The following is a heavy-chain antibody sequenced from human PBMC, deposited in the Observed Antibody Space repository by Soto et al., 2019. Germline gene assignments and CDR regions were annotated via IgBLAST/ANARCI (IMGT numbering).Heavy chain of an antibody. CDR3: ARGPGYSYGYSVYYYYYGMDV. J-gene: IGHJ6*02. V-gene: IGHV4-34*01. Sequence: SETLSLTCGIYGGSLSGIYWTWVRQPPGKGLEWIGEVSHSGSTNYSPSLESRVTISLDMSNNQFSLKLNSVTAADTAVYYCARGPGYSYGYSVYYYYYGMDVWGQGTTVTVSS. CDR2: VSHSGST. D-gene: IGHD5-18*01. CDR1: GGSLSGIY.